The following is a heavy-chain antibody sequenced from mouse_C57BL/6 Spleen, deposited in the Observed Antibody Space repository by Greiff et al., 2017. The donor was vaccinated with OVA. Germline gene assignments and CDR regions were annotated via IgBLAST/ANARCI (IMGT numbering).Heavy chain of an antibody. CDR3: ARDLYDGYYGY. D-gene: IGHD2-3*01. J-gene: IGHJ2*01. CDR2: IYPGSGST. V-gene: IGHV1-55*01. Sequence: QVHVKQPGAELVKPGASVKMSCKASGYTFTSYWITWVKQRPGQGLEWIGDIYPGSGSTNYNEKFKSKATLTVDTSSSTAYMQLSSLTSEDSAVYYCARDLYDGYYGYWGQGTTLTVSS. CDR1: GYTFTSYW.